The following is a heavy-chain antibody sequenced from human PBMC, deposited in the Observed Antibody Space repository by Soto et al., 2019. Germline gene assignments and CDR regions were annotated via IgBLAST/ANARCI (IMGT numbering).Heavy chain of an antibody. CDR1: GFTFSGSA. CDR2: IRSKANGYAT. D-gene: IGHD3-10*01. Sequence: PGGSLRLSCAASGFTFSGSAMHWVRQASGKGLEWVGRIRSKANGYATAYAASVKGRFTISRDDSKNTAYLQMNSLKTEDTAVYYCTMGLLWFGAYWGQGTLVTVSS. J-gene: IGHJ4*02. V-gene: IGHV3-73*01. CDR3: TMGLLWFGAY.